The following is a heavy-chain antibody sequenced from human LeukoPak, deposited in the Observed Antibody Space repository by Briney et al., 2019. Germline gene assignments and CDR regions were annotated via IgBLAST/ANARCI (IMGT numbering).Heavy chain of an antibody. D-gene: IGHD2-21*02. V-gene: IGHV3-21*01. Sequence: GGSLRLSGAASGFTFSDYTMNWVRQAPGKGLEYVSSISGSSRHIYYADSVKGRFTISRDNTKSSLYLQMNSLRVEDMAVYYCARGYCGGGCYGDWGQGTLVTVSS. CDR3: ARGYCGGGCYGD. CDR2: ISGSSRHI. J-gene: IGHJ1*01. CDR1: GFTFSDYT.